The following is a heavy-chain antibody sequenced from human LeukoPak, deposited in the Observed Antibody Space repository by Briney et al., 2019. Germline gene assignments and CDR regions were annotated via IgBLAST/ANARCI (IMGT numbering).Heavy chain of an antibody. CDR2: IGSSGSTI. Sequence: GGSLRLSCAASGFTFSSYEMNWVRQAPGKGLEWVSYIGSSGSTIYYADSVMGRFTISRDNAKNSLYLQMNGLRAEDTAVYYCARRDFYDTTGYLFDYWGQGTLVTVSS. D-gene: IGHD3-22*01. CDR1: GFTFSSYE. J-gene: IGHJ4*02. V-gene: IGHV3-48*03. CDR3: ARRDFYDTTGYLFDY.